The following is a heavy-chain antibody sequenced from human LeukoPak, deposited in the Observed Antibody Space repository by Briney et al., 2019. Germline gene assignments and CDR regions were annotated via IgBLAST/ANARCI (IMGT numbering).Heavy chain of an antibody. CDR3: ARANNVVVVAATQGSLDY. Sequence: ASVKVSCKASGYTFTNYGISWVRQAPGQGLEWMGWISAYNGNTNYAQKLQGRVTMTTDTSASTAYMELSSLRSEDTAVYYCARANNVVVVAATQGSLDYWGQGTLVTVSS. D-gene: IGHD2-15*01. CDR2: ISAYNGNT. V-gene: IGHV1-18*01. J-gene: IGHJ4*02. CDR1: GYTFTNYG.